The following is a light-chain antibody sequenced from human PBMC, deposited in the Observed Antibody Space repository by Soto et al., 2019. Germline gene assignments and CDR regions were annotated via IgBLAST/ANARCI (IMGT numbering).Light chain of an antibody. J-gene: IGKJ4*01. CDR3: QQYKSRPPLT. Sequence: DIVRTQSPAILSVSLGARATLSCLASQSISDNFAWYQQRSGQAPRLLIYGASTRATGVPARFSGSGSGTEFTLTISSLQSDDFAIYYCQQYKSRPPLTFGGGTKVE. CDR1: QSISDN. V-gene: IGKV3-15*01. CDR2: GAS.